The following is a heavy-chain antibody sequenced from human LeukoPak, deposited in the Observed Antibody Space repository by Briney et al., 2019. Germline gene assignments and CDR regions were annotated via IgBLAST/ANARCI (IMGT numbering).Heavy chain of an antibody. CDR3: ARVLHAPYLIDS. CDR2: VFRLQTVRT. J-gene: IGHJ4*02. D-gene: IGHD2-8*01. Sequence: PSETLSLTCTVSDSSITSTYYWAWFRQPAGKGLEWIATVFRLQTVRTFNNPSLESRVTMSLDPSQNQFSLNLTSVTAADTALYFCARVLHAPYLIDSWGQGTLVTVSS. CDR1: DSSITSTYY. V-gene: IGHV4-38-2*02.